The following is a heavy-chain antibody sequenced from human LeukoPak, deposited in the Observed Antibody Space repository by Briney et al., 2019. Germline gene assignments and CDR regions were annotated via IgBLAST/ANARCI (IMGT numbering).Heavy chain of an antibody. V-gene: IGHV3-30*02. J-gene: IGHJ4*02. CDR2: IRYDGSNK. D-gene: IGHD3-3*01. CDR3: AKDRFGSFYYFDY. CDR1: GFTFSSYG. Sequence: GGSLRLSCAASGFTFSSYGMYWVRQAPGKGLEWVAFIRYDGSNKYYADSVKGRFTISRDNSKNTLYLQMNSLRAEDTAVYYCAKDRFGSFYYFDYWGQGNLVTVSS.